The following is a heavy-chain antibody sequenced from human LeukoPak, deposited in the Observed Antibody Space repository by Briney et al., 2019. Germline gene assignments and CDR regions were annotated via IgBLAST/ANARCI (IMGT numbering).Heavy chain of an antibody. CDR2: INPSGSST. J-gene: IGHJ4*02. V-gene: IGHV1-46*01. CDR1: GDTFTNYY. CDR3: AREGF. Sequence: ASVKVSCKASGDTFTNYYVHWVRQAPGQGLEWMGIINPSGSSTSYAQKFQGRVTMTRDTSTSTVNTELSNLRSEDTAVYYCAREGFWGQGTLVTVSS.